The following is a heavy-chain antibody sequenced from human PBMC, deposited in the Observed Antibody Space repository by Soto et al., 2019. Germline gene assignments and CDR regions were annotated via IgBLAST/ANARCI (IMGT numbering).Heavy chain of an antibody. D-gene: IGHD3-9*01. V-gene: IGHV3-9*01. CDR1: GFTFDDYA. J-gene: IGHJ4*02. Sequence: GGSLRLSCAASGFTFDDYAMHWVRQAPGKGLEWVSGISWNSGSIGYADSVKGRFTISRDNAKNSLYLQMNSLRAEDTALYYCAKDILTGYYNTYFDYWGQGTLVTVSS. CDR2: ISWNSGSI. CDR3: AKDILTGYYNTYFDY.